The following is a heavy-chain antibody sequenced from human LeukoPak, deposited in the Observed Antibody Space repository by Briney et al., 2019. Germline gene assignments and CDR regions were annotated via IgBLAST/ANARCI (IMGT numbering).Heavy chain of an antibody. Sequence: SETLSLTCTVSVASVSSVGYYWSWIRQPPGKGLEWIGYMSYSGSTNYNPSLKSRVTISVDTSKNQFSPKLSSVTTADTAVYYCTRGVIYWGQGTLVTVSS. V-gene: IGHV4-61*08. J-gene: IGHJ4*02. D-gene: IGHD3-10*01. CDR3: TRGVIY. CDR2: MSYSGST. CDR1: VASVSSVGYY.